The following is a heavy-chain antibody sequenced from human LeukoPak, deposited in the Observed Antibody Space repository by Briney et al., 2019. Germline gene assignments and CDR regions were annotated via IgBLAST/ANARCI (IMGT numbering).Heavy chain of an antibody. J-gene: IGHJ4*02. D-gene: IGHD3-10*01. Sequence: GASVKVSCKASGYTFTGYYMHWVRQAPGQGLEWMGWINPNSGGTNYAQKLQGRVTMTRDTSISTAYMELSRLRSDDTAVYYCARESMVRGVIAEPFFDYWGQGTLVTVSS. CDR3: ARESMVRGVIAEPFFDY. CDR2: INPNSGGT. CDR1: GYTFTGYY. V-gene: IGHV1-2*02.